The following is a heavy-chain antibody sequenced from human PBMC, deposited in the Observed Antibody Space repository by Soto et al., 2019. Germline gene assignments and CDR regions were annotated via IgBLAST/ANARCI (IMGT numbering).Heavy chain of an antibody. CDR1: GGSFSGYY. CDR2: INHSGST. CDR3: ARPQCSSTSCYYFDY. Sequence: SETLSLTCAVYGGSFSGYYWSWIRQPPGKGLEWIGEINHSGSTNYNPSLKSRVTISVDTSKNQFSLKLSSVTAADTAVYYCARPQCSSTSCYYFDYWGQGTLVTVSS. D-gene: IGHD2-2*01. V-gene: IGHV4-34*01. J-gene: IGHJ4*02.